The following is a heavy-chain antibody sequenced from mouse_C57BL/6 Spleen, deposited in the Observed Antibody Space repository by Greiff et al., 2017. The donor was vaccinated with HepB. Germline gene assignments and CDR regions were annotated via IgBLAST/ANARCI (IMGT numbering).Heavy chain of an antibody. V-gene: IGHV5-4*01. J-gene: IGHJ2*01. D-gene: IGHD2-1*01. CDR1: GFTFSSYA. Sequence: EVQVVESGGGLVKPGGSLKLSCAASGFTFSSYAMSWVRQTPEKRLEWVATISDGGSYTYYPDNVKGRFTISRDNAKNNLYLQMSHLKSEDTAMYYCARDRGYGTLYYFYYWGQGTTLTVSS. CDR2: ISDGGSYT. CDR3: ARDRGYGTLYYFYY.